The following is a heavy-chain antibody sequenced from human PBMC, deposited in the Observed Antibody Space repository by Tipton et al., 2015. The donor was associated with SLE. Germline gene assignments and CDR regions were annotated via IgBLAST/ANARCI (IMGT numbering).Heavy chain of an antibody. CDR2: VSGRGDRT. Sequence: SLRLSCAASGFTFSSYWMSWVRQAPGKGLEWVSAVSGRGDRTWYRDSVRGRFTISRDNYKKTLFLQMNGLRIEDTAVYYCTKEKIDYSYGDSWGQGTLVTVS. D-gene: IGHD5-18*01. V-gene: IGHV3-23*01. CDR1: GFTFSSYW. CDR3: TKEKIDYSYGDS. J-gene: IGHJ4*02.